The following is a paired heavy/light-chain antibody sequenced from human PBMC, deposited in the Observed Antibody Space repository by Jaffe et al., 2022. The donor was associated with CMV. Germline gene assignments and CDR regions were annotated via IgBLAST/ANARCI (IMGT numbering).Heavy chain of an antibody. V-gene: IGHV3-15*01. CDR2: IKSKSEGGTR. J-gene: IGHJ5*01. CDR3: ATDRRGYYASGTLVFGSPKRNWVDS. D-gene: IGHD3-10*01. Sequence: EVQVVESGGGLVKPGGSLRLSCEASGFTFSNAWMNWFRQAPGKGLEWVGRIKSKSEGGTRDYAAAVKDRFSISRDDSKDTLYLQMNSLKTEDTAVYYCATDRRGYYASGTLVFGSPKRNWVDSWGQGALVIVSS. CDR1: GFTFSNAW.
Light chain of an antibody. CDR2: GTS. J-gene: IGKJ5*01. Sequence: EIVLTQSPGTLSLSPGERATLSCRASQTISNSYLAWFQQKPGQAPRLLIYGTSTRATGIPDRFSGSGSGADFTLTISRLEPEDFAVYYCQQSGSSPPITFGQGTRLDIK. CDR3: QQSGSSPPIT. V-gene: IGKV3-20*01. CDR1: QTISNSY.